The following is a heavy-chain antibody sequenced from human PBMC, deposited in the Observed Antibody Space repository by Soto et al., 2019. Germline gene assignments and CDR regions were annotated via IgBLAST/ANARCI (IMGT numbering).Heavy chain of an antibody. Sequence: QVQLQESGPGLVKPSQTLSLTCTVSGGSISSGGYYWRWIRQHPGKGLEWIGYIYYSGSTNYNPSLKSRVTISVDTSKNQFSLKLSSVTAADTAVYYCARGSAASDAFDIWGQGTMGTVSS. D-gene: IGHD6-25*01. V-gene: IGHV4-31*03. CDR3: ARGSAASDAFDI. CDR1: GGSISSGGYY. J-gene: IGHJ3*02. CDR2: IYYSGST.